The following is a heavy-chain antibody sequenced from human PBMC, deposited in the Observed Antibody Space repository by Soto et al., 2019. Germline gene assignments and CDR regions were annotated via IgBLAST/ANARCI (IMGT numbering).Heavy chain of an antibody. D-gene: IGHD6-13*01. CDR1: GYSISSGYY. V-gene: IGHV4-38-2*02. Sequence: PSETLSLTCAVSGYSISSGYYWGWIRQPPGKGLEWIGSIYHSGSTYYNPSLKSRVTISVDTSKNQFSLKLSSVTAADTAVYYCAREGSEYSSSWNNNWFDPWGQGTLVT. CDR2: IYHSGST. CDR3: AREGSEYSSSWNNNWFDP. J-gene: IGHJ5*02.